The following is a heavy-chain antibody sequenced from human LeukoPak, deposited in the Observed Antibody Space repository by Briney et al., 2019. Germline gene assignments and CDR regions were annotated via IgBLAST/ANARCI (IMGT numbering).Heavy chain of an antibody. CDR3: ARGPGAFDY. Sequence: GGSLRLSCAASGINVGSNYMNWVRQAPGRGLEWVSVMYSEGGTNYADSVKGRFTISRDYLKNTLYLQMDSLRVEDTAVYYCARGPGAFDYWGRGALVTVSS. CDR1: GINVGSNY. J-gene: IGHJ4*02. V-gene: IGHV3-66*01. CDR2: MYSEGGT.